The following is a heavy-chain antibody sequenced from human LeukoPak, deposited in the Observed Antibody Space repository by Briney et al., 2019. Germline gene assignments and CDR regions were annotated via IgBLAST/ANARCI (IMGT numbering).Heavy chain of an antibody. V-gene: IGHV4-61*01. J-gene: IGHJ6*03. CDR2: IYHSGST. CDR1: GGSVSSGTYY. CDR3: ARDEDNSGRYYYYMDV. D-gene: IGHD3-22*01. Sequence: SETLSLTCTVSGGSVSSGTYYWNWIRQPPGKGLEWIGYIYHSGSTNYNPSLKSRATISIDTSKNQFSLNLGYVTAADTAVYYCARDEDNSGRYYYYMDVWGKGTTVTVSS.